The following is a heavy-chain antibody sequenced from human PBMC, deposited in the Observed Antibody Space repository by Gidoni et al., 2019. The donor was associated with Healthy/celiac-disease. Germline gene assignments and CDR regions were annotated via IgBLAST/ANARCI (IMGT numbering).Heavy chain of an antibody. CDR1: GFTFSSYS. D-gene: IGHD6-13*01. CDR2: ISSSSSYI. V-gene: IGHV3-21*01. CDR3: ARDLMGFSSSWD. J-gene: IGHJ4*02. Sequence: EVQLVESGGGLVKPGGSMRLSCAASGFTFSSYSMNWVRQAPGKGLEWVSSISSSSSYIYYADSVKGRFTISRDNAKNSLYLQMNSLRAEDTAVYYCARDLMGFSSSWDGGQGTLVTVSS.